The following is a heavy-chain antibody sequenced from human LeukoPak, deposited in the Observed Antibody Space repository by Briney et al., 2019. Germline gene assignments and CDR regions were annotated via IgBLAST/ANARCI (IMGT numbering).Heavy chain of an antibody. CDR2: ISRTGVAT. J-gene: IGHJ4*02. V-gene: IGHV3-23*01. CDR1: GFTFSSYW. CDR3: AKHSHDGSAPYYEVQFDS. D-gene: IGHD3-22*01. Sequence: GGSLRLSCAASGFTFSSYWMSWVRQAPGRGLEWVSTISRTGVATYYANSVKGRFTISRDNSKNTVYLQMNSLRAEDTAVYYCAKHSHDGSAPYYEVQFDSWGQGTLVTVSS.